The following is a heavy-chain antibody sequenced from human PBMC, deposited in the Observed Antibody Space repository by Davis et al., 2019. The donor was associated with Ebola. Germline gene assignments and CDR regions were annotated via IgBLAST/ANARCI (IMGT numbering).Heavy chain of an antibody. D-gene: IGHD3-10*01. CDR1: GGSISSYY. V-gene: IGHV4-59*12. CDR2: IYYSGST. CDR3: ARGGRGVIGY. Sequence: MPSETLSLTCTVSGGSISSYYWSWIRQPPGKGLEWIGYIYYSGSTNYNPSLKSRVTISVDTSKNQFSLKLSSVTAADTAVYYCARGGRGVIGYWGQGTLVTVSS. J-gene: IGHJ4*02.